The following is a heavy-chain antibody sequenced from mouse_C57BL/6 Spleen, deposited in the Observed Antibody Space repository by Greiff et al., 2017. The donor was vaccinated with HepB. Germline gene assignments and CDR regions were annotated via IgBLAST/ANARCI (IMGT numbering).Heavy chain of an antibody. V-gene: IGHV5-4*01. CDR2: ISDGGSYT. J-gene: IGHJ1*03. Sequence: EVMLVESGGGLVKPGGSLKLSCAASGFTFSSYAMSWVRQTPEKRLEWVATISDGGSYTYYPDNVKGRFTISRDNAKNNLYLQMSHLKSEDTAMYYCARDQRNTLDVWGTGTTVTVSS. CDR1: GFTFSSYA. CDR3: ARDQRNTLDV. D-gene: IGHD5-2*01.